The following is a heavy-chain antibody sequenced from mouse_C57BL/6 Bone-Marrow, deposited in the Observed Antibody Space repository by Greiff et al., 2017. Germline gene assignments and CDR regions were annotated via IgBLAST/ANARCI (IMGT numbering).Heavy chain of an antibody. CDR2: ISSGGSYT. Sequence: EVHLVESGGDLVKPGGSLKLSCAASGFTFSSYGMSWVRQTPDKRLEWVATISSGGSYTYYPDSVTGRFTISRDHAKNTLYLQMSSLKSEDTAMYDCARPRRKLRDGNYEFAYWGQGTLVTVSA. CDR3: ARPRRKLRDGNYEFAY. CDR1: GFTFSSYG. D-gene: IGHD2-1*01. V-gene: IGHV5-6*01. J-gene: IGHJ3*01.